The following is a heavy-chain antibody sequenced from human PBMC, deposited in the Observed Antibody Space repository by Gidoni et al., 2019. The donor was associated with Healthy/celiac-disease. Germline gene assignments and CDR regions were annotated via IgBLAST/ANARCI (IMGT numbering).Heavy chain of an antibody. CDR3: ARDGAYYDSSGYYKGYYYYGMDV. D-gene: IGHD3-22*01. CDR2: IYYSGST. V-gene: IGHV4-59*01. J-gene: IGHJ6*02. CDR1: GGSISSYY. Sequence: QVQLQESGPGLVKPSETLSLTCTVSGGSISSYYWSWIRQPPGKGLEWIGYIYYSGSTNYNPSIKSRVTISVDTSKNQFSLKLSSVTAADTAVYYCARDGAYYDSSGYYKGYYYYGMDVWGQGTTVTVSS.